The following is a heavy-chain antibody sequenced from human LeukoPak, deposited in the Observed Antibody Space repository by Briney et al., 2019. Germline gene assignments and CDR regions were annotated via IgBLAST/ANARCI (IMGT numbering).Heavy chain of an antibody. CDR1: GFIVSSNY. CDR2: IYSGGNT. Sequence: GGSLRLSCAASGFIVSSNYMSWVRQAPGKGLEWVSVIYSGGNTYYADSVKGRFTISRDNSKNTLYLQMNSLRAEDTAVYYCARDLTGGYSYGYWGQGTLVTVSS. CDR3: ARDLTGGYSYGY. V-gene: IGHV3-66*01. D-gene: IGHD5-18*01. J-gene: IGHJ4*02.